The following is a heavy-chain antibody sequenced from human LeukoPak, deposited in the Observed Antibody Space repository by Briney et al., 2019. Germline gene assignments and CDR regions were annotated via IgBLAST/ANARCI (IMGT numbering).Heavy chain of an antibody. CDR3: AKADFGMGATAPFDY. D-gene: IGHD1-26*01. Sequence: GGSLRLSCAASGFTFSGYARSWVRQAPGKGLKWVSAISGSGGSTYYADSVKGRSTISRDNSKNTLYLQMNSLRAEDTAVYYCAKADFGMGATAPFDYWGQGTLVTVSS. V-gene: IGHV3-23*01. J-gene: IGHJ4*02. CDR2: ISGSGGST. CDR1: GFTFSGYA.